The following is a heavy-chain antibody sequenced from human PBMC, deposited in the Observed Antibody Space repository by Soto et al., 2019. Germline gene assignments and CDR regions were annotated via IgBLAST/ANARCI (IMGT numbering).Heavy chain of an antibody. V-gene: IGHV1-69*01. CDR3: ARLRLAATVIDDYYSVMDV. CDR1: GGTFSGYV. J-gene: IGHJ6*02. CDR2: IVPRFGTP. Sequence: QVQLVQSGAEVKKPGSSVRVSCKASGGTFSGYVISWVRQAPGQGIEWMGGIVPRFGTPNYAQKFQGRVTITSDESTTTAASEVSSLRFEDTALYYCARLRLAATVIDDYYSVMDVWGQGTTVTFPS. D-gene: IGHD3-16*01.